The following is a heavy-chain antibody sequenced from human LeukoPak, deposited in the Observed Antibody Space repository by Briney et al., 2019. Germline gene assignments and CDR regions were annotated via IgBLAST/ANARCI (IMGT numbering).Heavy chain of an antibody. CDR2: IHYTGST. Sequence: SETMSLTCTVSGRSISSYYWSWIRQPPGKGLEWIGYIHYTGSTKYNPSLKRRVTISVDTSKNQFSLKLSSVTAADTAVYYCARHAKAVAGIFDYWGQGTLVTVSS. V-gene: IGHV4-59*08. CDR1: GRSISSYY. J-gene: IGHJ4*02. D-gene: IGHD6-19*01. CDR3: ARHAKAVAGIFDY.